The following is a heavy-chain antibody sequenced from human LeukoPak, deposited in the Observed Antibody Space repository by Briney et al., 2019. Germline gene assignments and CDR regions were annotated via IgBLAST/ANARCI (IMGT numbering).Heavy chain of an antibody. CDR1: GGSFSGYY. V-gene: IGHV4-34*01. Sequence: SETLSLTCAVYGGSFSGYYWSWIRQPPGKGLEWIGEINHSGSTNYNPSLKSRVTISVDTPKNQFSLKLSSVTAADTAVYYCARAHPAGGDYFSDAFDIWGQGTMVTVSS. J-gene: IGHJ3*02. CDR2: INHSGST. D-gene: IGHD4-17*01. CDR3: ARAHPAGGDYFSDAFDI.